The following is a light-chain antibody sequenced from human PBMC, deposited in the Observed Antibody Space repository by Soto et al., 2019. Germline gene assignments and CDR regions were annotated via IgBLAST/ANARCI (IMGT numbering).Light chain of an antibody. Sequence: EIVLTQFPATLSLSPGERATLSCRASQSVSRYLAWYQQKPGQAPRLLIYDVSTRATGIPARFSGSGSGTDFTLTITSLETEDFAVYYGQQRSDWPITCGQGTRLEIK. J-gene: IGKJ5*01. CDR1: QSVSRY. CDR3: QQRSDWPIT. CDR2: DVS. V-gene: IGKV3-11*01.